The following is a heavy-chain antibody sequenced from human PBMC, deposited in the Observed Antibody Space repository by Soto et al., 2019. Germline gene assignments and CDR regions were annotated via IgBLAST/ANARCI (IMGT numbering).Heavy chain of an antibody. D-gene: IGHD3-3*02. V-gene: IGHV3-72*01. J-gene: IGHJ4*02. CDR2: IVNKANSHAT. CDR1: GFIFSDYY. CDR3: VREYYHAFDF. Sequence: EVQLVESGGGLVQPGGSLRLSCAASGFIFSDYYMDWVRQAPGKGLEWVGRIVNKANSHATYYAESVKGRFTISRDDSQNSLFLQVSALKTEDTAVYYCVREYYHAFDFWGQGTLVTVSS.